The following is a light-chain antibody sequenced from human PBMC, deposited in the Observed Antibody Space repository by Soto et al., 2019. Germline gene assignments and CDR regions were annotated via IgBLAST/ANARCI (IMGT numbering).Light chain of an antibody. CDR3: QQYNNWPYT. Sequence: EIVLIQSQAPLSLSPSRRATLSRRASQSVSSNLAWYQQKPGQAPRLLIYGASTRATGIPARFSGSGSGTEFTLTISSLQSEDFAVYYCQQYNNWPYTFGQGTRLEIK. J-gene: IGKJ5*01. CDR2: GAS. CDR1: QSVSSN. V-gene: IGKV3-15*01.